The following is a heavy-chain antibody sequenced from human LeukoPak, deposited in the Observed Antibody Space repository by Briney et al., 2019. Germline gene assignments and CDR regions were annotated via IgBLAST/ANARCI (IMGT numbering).Heavy chain of an antibody. D-gene: IGHD3-22*01. CDR2: IYSSGST. Sequence: PSETLSLTCTVSGGSISSYYWSWIRQPPGKGLEWIGYIYSSGSTNYNPSLKSRVTISIDTSKNQFSLKLTSVTAADTAVYYCARVYYDNSGYNFDYWGQGTLVTVSS. V-gene: IGHV4-59*01. CDR1: GGSISSYY. CDR3: ARVYYDNSGYNFDY. J-gene: IGHJ4*02.